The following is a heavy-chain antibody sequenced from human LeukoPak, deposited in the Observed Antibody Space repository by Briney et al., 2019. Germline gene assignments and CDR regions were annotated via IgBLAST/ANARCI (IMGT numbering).Heavy chain of an antibody. V-gene: IGHV4-34*01. D-gene: IGHD3-10*01. J-gene: IGHJ4*02. Sequence: PSETLSLTCTVSGGSISSYYWSWIRQPPGKGLEWIGEINHSGSTNYNPSLKSRVTISVDTSKNQFSLKLSSVTAADTAVYYCARLGRYYGSGSYYNGKYYFDYWGQGTLVTVSS. CDR1: GGSISSYY. CDR2: INHSGST. CDR3: ARLGRYYGSGSYYNGKYYFDY.